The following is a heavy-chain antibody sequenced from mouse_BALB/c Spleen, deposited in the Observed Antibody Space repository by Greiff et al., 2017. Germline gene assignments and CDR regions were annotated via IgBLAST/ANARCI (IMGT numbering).Heavy chain of an antibody. J-gene: IGHJ3*01. CDR2: ISYSGST. V-gene: IGHV3-8*02. Sequence: EVQLQQSGPSLVKPSQTLSLTCSVTGDSITSGYWNWIRKFPGNKLEYMGYISYSGSTYYNPSLKSRISITRDTSKNQYYLQLNSVTTEDTATYYCANYYGSSWGFAYWGQGTLVTVSA. CDR3: ANYYGSSWGFAY. CDR1: GDSITSGY. D-gene: IGHD1-1*01.